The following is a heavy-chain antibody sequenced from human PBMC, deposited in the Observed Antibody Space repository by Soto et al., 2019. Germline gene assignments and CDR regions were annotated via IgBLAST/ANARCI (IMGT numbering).Heavy chain of an antibody. V-gene: IGHV3-7*05. CDR2: LKEDGSEK. Sequence: GGSLRLSCATSGFTFSSYWMSWVRQAPGKGLEWVANLKEDGSEKYYVDSVKGRFTISRDNAKNSLYLQMNSLRVEDTALYYCARARVYRYGHVEFDYWGQGTLVTVSS. CDR3: ARARVYRYGHVEFDY. CDR1: GFTFSSYW. J-gene: IGHJ4*02. D-gene: IGHD6-13*01.